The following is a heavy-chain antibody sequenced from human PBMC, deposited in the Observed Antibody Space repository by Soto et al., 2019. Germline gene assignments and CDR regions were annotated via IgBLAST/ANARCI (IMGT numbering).Heavy chain of an antibody. CDR1: GYNFNNYW. CDR3: ARHFVVYYYGMDV. V-gene: IGHV5-10-1*01. D-gene: IGHD2-15*01. Sequence: PGESLKISCKGSGYNFNNYWISWVRQMPGKGLEWMGRIDPSDSYTNYSPSFQGHVTISLDKSISTAYLQWSSLKASDTAMYYCARHFVVYYYGMDVWGQGTTVTVSS. CDR2: IDPSDSYT. J-gene: IGHJ6*02.